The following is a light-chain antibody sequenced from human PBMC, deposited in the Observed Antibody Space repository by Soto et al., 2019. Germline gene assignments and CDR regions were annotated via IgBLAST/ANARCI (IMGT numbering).Light chain of an antibody. CDR2: GAS. Sequence: EIVLTQSPGTLSLSPGERATLSFRASQSVSSSYLAWYQQKPGQAPRLLIYGASSRATGIPDRFSGSGSGTDFTVTISRLEPEDFAVYYCQQYGSSPTFGPGTKVDI. CDR1: QSVSSSY. V-gene: IGKV3-20*01. CDR3: QQYGSSPT. J-gene: IGKJ3*01.